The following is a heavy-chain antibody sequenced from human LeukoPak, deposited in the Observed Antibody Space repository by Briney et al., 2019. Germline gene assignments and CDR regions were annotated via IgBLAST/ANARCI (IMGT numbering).Heavy chain of an antibody. J-gene: IGHJ4*02. CDR2: IKQDGSEK. CDR1: GFPFSSYW. V-gene: IGHV3-7*01. D-gene: IGHD3-10*01. CDR3: ARWIGGFDY. Sequence: GGSLRLPCAASGFPFSSYWMNWVRQTPGKGLEWVANIKQDGSEKYYLDSVEGRFTISRDNAKNTLYLQMNSLTADDTGVYYCARWIGGFDYWGQGALVTVSS.